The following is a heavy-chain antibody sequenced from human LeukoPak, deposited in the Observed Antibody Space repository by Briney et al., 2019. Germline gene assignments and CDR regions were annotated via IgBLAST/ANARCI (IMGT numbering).Heavy chain of an antibody. D-gene: IGHD6-25*01. Sequence: SETLSLTCTVSGGSISDSNYYWGWIRQPPGRGLEWIANIYYSGSTYYSPSLKSRVTVSVDTSKNQFSLKLSSVTAADTAIYYCARQSTIAAAKIDPWGQGSLVTVSS. CDR1: GGSISDSNYY. CDR2: IYYSGST. V-gene: IGHV4-39*01. CDR3: ARQSTIAAAKIDP. J-gene: IGHJ5*02.